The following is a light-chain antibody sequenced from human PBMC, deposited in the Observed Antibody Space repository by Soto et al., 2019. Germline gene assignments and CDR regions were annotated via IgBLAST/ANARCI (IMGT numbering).Light chain of an antibody. CDR2: GAS. CDR1: QSVSSN. V-gene: IGKV3-20*01. J-gene: IGKJ1*01. CDR3: QQYSISPTWT. Sequence: EIVMTQSPATLSVSPGERATLSCRASQSVSSNLAWYRQKPGQAPRLLIYGASSRATGIPDRFSGSGSGTDFTLTISRLEPEDFAVYYCQQYSISPTWTFGQGTKVDIK.